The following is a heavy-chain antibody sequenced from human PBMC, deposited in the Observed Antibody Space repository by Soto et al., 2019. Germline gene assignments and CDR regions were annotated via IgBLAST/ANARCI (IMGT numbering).Heavy chain of an antibody. D-gene: IGHD6-13*01. J-gene: IGHJ6*02. CDR3: AGETSSPGGLTSYYGMDV. V-gene: IGHV3-33*01. Sequence: GGSLRLSCAASGFTFSSYGMHWVRQAPGKGLEWVAVIWYDGSNKYYADSVKGRFTISRDNSKNTLYLQMNSLRAEDTAVYYCAGETSSPGGLTSYYGMDVWGQGTTVTVSS. CDR2: IWYDGSNK. CDR1: GFTFSSYG.